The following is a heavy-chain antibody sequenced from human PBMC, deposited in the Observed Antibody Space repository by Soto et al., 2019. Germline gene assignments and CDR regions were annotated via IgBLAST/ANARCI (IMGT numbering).Heavy chain of an antibody. V-gene: IGHV1-69*02. CDR3: ASLAVADAAFDI. D-gene: IGHD6-19*01. CDR1: GGTFSSYT. CDR2: IIPILGIA. J-gene: IGHJ3*02. Sequence: QVQLVQSGAEVKKPGSSVKVSCKASGGTFSSYTISWVRQAPGQGLEWMGRIIPILGIANHAQKFQGRVTITADKSTSTAYMELSSLRSEDTAVYYCASLAVADAAFDIWGQGTVVTVSS.